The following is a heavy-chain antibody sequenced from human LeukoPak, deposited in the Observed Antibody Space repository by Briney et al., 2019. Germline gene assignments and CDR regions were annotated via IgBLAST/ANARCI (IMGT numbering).Heavy chain of an antibody. Sequence: ASVKVSCKASGYTLTSNAMHWVRQAPGQRLEWMGWINAGNGDTKYSQRLQGRVTISRDTSASTAYMELSSLRSEDTAVYYCAREDTAFDYWGQGTLVTVSS. V-gene: IGHV1-3*01. CDR1: GYTLTSNA. D-gene: IGHD5-18*01. CDR2: INAGNGDT. CDR3: AREDTAFDY. J-gene: IGHJ4*02.